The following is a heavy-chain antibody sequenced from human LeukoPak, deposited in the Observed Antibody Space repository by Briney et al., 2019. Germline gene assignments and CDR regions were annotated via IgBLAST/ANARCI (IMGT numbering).Heavy chain of an antibody. D-gene: IGHD3-3*01. CDR1: GGSISSYY. V-gene: IGHV4-4*07. J-gene: IGHJ6*03. CDR2: IYTSGST. CDR3: ARGFLEWLRDYNYYYMDV. Sequence: PSETLSLTCTVSGGSISSYYWSWIRQPAGKGLEWIGRIYTSGSTNYNPSLKSRVTMSVDTSKNQFSLKLSSVTAADTAVYYCARGFLEWLRDYNYYYMDVWGKGTTVTVSS.